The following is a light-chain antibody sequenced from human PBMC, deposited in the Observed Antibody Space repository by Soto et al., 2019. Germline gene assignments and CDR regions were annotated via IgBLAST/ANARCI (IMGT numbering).Light chain of an antibody. Sequence: QSALTQPASVSGSPGQSITISCTGTSSDVGGYNYVSWYQQHPGKAPKVMIYDVSNRPSGVSNRFSGTNSGNTASLTISGLQADDEADYCCSSYASSSPGVFGGGTQLTVL. CDR2: DVS. V-gene: IGLV2-14*01. CDR1: SSDVGGYNY. CDR3: SSYASSSPGV. J-gene: IGLJ2*01.